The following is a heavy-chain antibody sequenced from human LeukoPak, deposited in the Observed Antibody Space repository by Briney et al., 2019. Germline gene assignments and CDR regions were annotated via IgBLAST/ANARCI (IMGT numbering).Heavy chain of an antibody. CDR1: GYTFTGYY. V-gene: IGHV1-2*02. Sequence: ASVKVSCKASGYTFTGYYMHWVRQAPGQGLEWMGWINPNNGGTNYAQKFQGRVTMTRDTSISTAYMELSRLRSDDTAVYYCAREGGRYCSSTSCYLYYWGQGTLVTVSS. D-gene: IGHD2-2*01. CDR2: INPNNGGT. J-gene: IGHJ4*02. CDR3: AREGGRYCSSTSCYLYY.